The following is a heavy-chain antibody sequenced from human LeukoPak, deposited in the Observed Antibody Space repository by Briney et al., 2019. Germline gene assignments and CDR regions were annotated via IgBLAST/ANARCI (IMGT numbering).Heavy chain of an antibody. CDR2: ISSSGSTI. CDR3: AKDVDSTYYYYMDV. Sequence: GGSLRLSCAASGFTVSSNYMSWVRQAPGKGLEWVPYISSSGSTIYYADSVKGRFTISRDNAKNSLYLQMNSLRAEDTAVYYCAKDVDSTYYYYMDVWGKGTTVTVSS. CDR1: GFTVSSNY. V-gene: IGHV3-11*01. J-gene: IGHJ6*03. D-gene: IGHD5-12*01.